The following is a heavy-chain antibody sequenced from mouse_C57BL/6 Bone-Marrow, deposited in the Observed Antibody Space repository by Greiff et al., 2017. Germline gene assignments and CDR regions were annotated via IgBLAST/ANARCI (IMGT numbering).Heavy chain of an antibody. CDR2: ISYDGSN. V-gene: IGHV3-6*01. Sequence: EVQLVESGPGLVKPSQSLSLTCSVTGYSITSGYYWNWIRQFPGNKLEWMGYISYDGSNNYNPSLKNRISITRDTSKNQFFLKLNSVTTEDTATYYCARGSKSFAYWGQGTLVTVSA. CDR1: GYSITSGYY. D-gene: IGHD2-5*01. CDR3: ARGSKSFAY. J-gene: IGHJ3*01.